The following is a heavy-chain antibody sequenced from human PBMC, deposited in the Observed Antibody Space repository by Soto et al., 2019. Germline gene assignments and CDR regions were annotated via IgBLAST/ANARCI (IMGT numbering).Heavy chain of an antibody. D-gene: IGHD6-19*01. Sequence: ASVKVSCKASGYTFTSYGISWVRQAPGQGLEWMGWISAYNGNTNNAQKLQGRVTMTTDTSTSSAYMELRSLRCDDTAVYYGAARRGQWLEVYYYYGMDVWGQGTTVTVSS. V-gene: IGHV1-18*01. CDR1: GYTFTSYG. J-gene: IGHJ6*02. CDR2: ISAYNGNT. CDR3: AARRGQWLEVYYYYGMDV.